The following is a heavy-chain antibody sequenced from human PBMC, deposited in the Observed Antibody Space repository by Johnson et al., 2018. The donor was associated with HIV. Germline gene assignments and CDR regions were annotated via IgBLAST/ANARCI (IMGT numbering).Heavy chain of an antibody. J-gene: IGHJ3*02. V-gene: IGHV3-74*01. CDR2: INSDGSST. CDR1: GFTFSSYW. Sequence: VQLVESGGGLVQPGGSLRLSCAASGFTFSSYWMHWVRQAPGKGLVWVSRINSDGSSTSYADSVKGRFTISRDHAKNTLYLQMNSLRAEDTALYFCARDRGYSGYDWGAFDIWGQGTMVTVSS. D-gene: IGHD5-12*01. CDR3: ARDRGYSGYDWGAFDI.